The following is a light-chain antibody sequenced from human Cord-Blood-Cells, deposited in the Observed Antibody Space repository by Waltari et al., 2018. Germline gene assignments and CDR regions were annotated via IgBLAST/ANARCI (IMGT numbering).Light chain of an antibody. CDR2: CAS. J-gene: IGKJ4*01. CDR3: QQRSNWALT. CDR1: LSVTSY. V-gene: IGKV3-11*01. Sequence: EIVLTQSPATLSLPPGERATLSCRASLSVTSYFAWYQQKPDQAPRLLIYCASNRATPIPARFSGSESRTDFTLTISNLGPADFAVDHCQQRSNWALTDGGGTKMEF.